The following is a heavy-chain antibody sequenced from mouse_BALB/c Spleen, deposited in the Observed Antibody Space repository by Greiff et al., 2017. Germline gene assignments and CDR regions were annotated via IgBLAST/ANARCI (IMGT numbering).Heavy chain of an antibody. CDR3: ARSDDYYSMDY. J-gene: IGHJ4*01. Sequence: SGPELVKPGASVKISCKASGYSFTGYFMNWVMQSHGKSLEWIGRINPYNGDTFYNQKFKGKATLTVDKSSSTAHMELRSLASEDSAVYYCARSDDYYSMDYWGQGTSVTVSA. CDR1: GYSFTGYF. V-gene: IGHV1-20*02. CDR2: INPYNGDT.